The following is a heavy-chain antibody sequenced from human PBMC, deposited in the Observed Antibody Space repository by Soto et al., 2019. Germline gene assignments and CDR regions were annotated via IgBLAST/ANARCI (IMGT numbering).Heavy chain of an antibody. Sequence: QVQLVQSGAEVKKPGASVRVSCKASGYTFTGYYMHWVRQAPGQGLEWMGWINPNSGGTNYAQRFQGRVTMTRVTSISTAYMELSSLRSDDTAVYYCARGVGAQQWLVGVWFDPWGQGTLVTVSS. D-gene: IGHD6-19*01. CDR1: GYTFTGYY. CDR3: ARGVGAQQWLVGVWFDP. V-gene: IGHV1-2*02. J-gene: IGHJ5*02. CDR2: INPNSGGT.